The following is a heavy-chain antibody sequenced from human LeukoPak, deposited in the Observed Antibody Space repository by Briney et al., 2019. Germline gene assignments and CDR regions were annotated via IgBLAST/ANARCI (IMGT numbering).Heavy chain of an antibody. J-gene: IGHJ6*03. V-gene: IGHV1-2*02. CDR3: AAWHCSSTSCYMGDYYYYYSMDV. CDR2: INPNSGGT. D-gene: IGHD2-2*02. Sequence: GASVKVSCKASGYTFTGYYMRWVRQAPGQGLEWMGWINPNSGGTNYAQKFQGRVTMTRDTSISTAYMELSRLRSDDTAVYYCAAWHCSSTSCYMGDYYYYYSMDVWGRGTTVTVSS. CDR1: GYTFTGYY.